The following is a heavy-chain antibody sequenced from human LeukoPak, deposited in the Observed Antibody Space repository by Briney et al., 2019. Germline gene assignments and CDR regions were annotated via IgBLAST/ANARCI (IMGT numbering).Heavy chain of an antibody. CDR3: AKESGYCSGGSCYGDYFDY. CDR1: GFTFSSYA. V-gene: IGHV3-23*01. Sequence: GGSLSLSCAASGFTFSSYAMSWVRQAPGKGLEWVSAISGSGGSTYYADSVKGRFTISRDNSKNTLYLQMNSLRAEDTAVYYCAKESGYCSGGSCYGDYFDYWGQGTLVTVSS. D-gene: IGHD2-15*01. J-gene: IGHJ4*02. CDR2: ISGSGGST.